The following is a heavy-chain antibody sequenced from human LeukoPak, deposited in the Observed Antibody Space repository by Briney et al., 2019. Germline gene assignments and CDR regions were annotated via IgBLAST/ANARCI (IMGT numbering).Heavy chain of an antibody. CDR1: GYTFTGYY. CDR3: ARGGYSSGYHY. CDR2: INPNSGGT. V-gene: IGHV1-2*02. J-gene: IGHJ4*02. Sequence: ASVKVSCKASGYTFTGYYMHWVRQAPGQGLEWMGWINPNSGGTNYAQKFQGRVTMTTETSTSTAHMELRSLRSDDTAVYYCARGGYSSGYHYWGQGTLVTVSS. D-gene: IGHD6-19*01.